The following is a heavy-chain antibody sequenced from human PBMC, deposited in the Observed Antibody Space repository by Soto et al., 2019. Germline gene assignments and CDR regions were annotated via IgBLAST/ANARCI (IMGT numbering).Heavy chain of an antibody. D-gene: IGHD5-18*01. Sequence: SETLSLTCAVYGGSFSGYYWSWIRQPPGKGLEWIGEINHSGSTNYNPSLKSRVTISVDTSKNQFSLKLSSVTAADTAVYYCARVRYSYGPLDYWGQGTLVTVSS. V-gene: IGHV4-34*01. CDR1: GGSFSGYY. J-gene: IGHJ4*02. CDR3: ARVRYSYGPLDY. CDR2: INHSGST.